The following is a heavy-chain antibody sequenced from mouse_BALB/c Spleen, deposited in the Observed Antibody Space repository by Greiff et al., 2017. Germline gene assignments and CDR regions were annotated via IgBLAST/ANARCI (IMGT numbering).Heavy chain of an antibody. D-gene: IGHD2-1*01. CDR2: ISSGGSYT. CDR1: GFTFSSYA. J-gene: IGHJ4*01. CDR3: ARGMVTTRPYYAMDY. V-gene: IGHV5-9-4*01. Sequence: EVHLVESGGGLVKPGGSLKLSCAASGFTFSSYAMSWVRQSPEKRLEWVAEISSGGSYTYYPDTVTGRFTISRDNAKNTLYLEMSSLRSEDTAMYYCARGMVTTRPYYAMDYWGQGTSVTVSS.